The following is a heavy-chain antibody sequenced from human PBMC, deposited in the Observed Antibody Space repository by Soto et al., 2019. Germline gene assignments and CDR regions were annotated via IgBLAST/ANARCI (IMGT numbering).Heavy chain of an antibody. CDR3: ARELGELKLGNWFDP. V-gene: IGHV4-59*01. Sequence: PSETLSLTCTVSGGSISSYYWSWIRQPPGKGLEWIGYIYYSGSTNYNPSLKSRVTISVDTSKNQFSLKLSSVTAADTAVYYCARELGELKLGNWFDPWGQGTLVTVSS. CDR1: GGSISSYY. D-gene: IGHD1-7*01. CDR2: IYYSGST. J-gene: IGHJ5*02.